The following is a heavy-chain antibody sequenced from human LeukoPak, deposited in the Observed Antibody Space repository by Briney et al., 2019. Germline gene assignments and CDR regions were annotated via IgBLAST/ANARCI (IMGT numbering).Heavy chain of an antibody. CDR3: AKDRRAYCSSTSCYNDAFDI. CDR1: GFTFSSYA. D-gene: IGHD2-2*02. CDR2: ISGSGGST. Sequence: GGSLRLSCAASGFTFSSYAMSWVRQAPGKGLEWVSAISGSGGSTYYADSVKGRFTISRDNSKNTLYLQMNSLRAEDTAVYYCAKDRRAYCSSTSCYNDAFDIWGQGTMATVSS. V-gene: IGHV3-23*01. J-gene: IGHJ3*02.